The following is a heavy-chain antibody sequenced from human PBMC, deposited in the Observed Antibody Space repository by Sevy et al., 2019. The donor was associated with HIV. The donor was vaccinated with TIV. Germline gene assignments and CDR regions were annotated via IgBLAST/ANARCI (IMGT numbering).Heavy chain of an antibody. V-gene: IGHV3-49*04. CDR3: TRWRGAQSIFDY. J-gene: IGHJ4*02. CDR2: LKSKAYGGTI. CDR1: GFTFGDYA. Sequence: GGSLRLSCTASGFTFGDYAMSWVRQAPGKGLEWEAFLKSKAYGGTIDHAAAVKGRFTISRDDSISIAYLQMTDLKAEDTAVYYYTRWRGAQSIFDYWGQGVLVTVSS. D-gene: IGHD1-26*01.